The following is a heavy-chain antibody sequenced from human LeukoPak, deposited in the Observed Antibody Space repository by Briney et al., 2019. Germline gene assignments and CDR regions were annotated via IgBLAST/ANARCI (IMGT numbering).Heavy chain of an antibody. D-gene: IGHD3-22*01. Sequence: ASVNVSCKASGYTFTSYYMHWVRQAPGQGLEWMGIINPRGGSTSYAQKFQGRGTMTRDRSTSTVYMELSSMRAEDTAVYYCARGDSSGYGTWGQGTLVTVSS. CDR1: GYTFTSYY. CDR3: ARGDSSGYGT. J-gene: IGHJ4*02. CDR2: INPRGGST. V-gene: IGHV1-46*01.